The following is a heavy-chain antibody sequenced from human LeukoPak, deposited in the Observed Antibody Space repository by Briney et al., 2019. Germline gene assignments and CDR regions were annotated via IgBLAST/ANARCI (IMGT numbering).Heavy chain of an antibody. CDR3: ARDVYRTPRD. D-gene: IGHD5/OR15-5a*01. CDR1: GGSISSGSYY. CDR2: IYTSGST. Sequence: SETLSLTCSVSGGSISSGSYYWSWIRQPAGKGLEWIGRIYTSGSTNYNPSLKSRVTMSVDTSKNQFSLKLSSVTAADTALYYCARDVYRTPRDWGQGTRVTVSS. V-gene: IGHV4-61*02. J-gene: IGHJ4*02.